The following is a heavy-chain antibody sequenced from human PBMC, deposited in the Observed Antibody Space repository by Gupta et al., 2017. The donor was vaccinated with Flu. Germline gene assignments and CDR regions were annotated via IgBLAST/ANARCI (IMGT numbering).Heavy chain of an antibody. CDR3: AKIIVGATTALDY. Sequence: HVQLVQSGAEVKKPGSLVKVCCKASGGTFSSYAISWVRQAPGQGLEWMGGIIPIFGTANYAQKFQGRVTITADKSTSTAYMELSSLRSEDTAVYYCAKIIVGATTALDYWGQGTLVTVAS. CDR2: IIPIFGTA. D-gene: IGHD1-26*01. CDR1: GGTFSSYA. J-gene: IGHJ4*02. V-gene: IGHV1-69*06.